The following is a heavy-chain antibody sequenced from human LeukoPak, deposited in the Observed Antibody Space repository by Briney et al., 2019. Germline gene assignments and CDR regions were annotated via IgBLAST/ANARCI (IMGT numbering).Heavy chain of an antibody. CDR1: GFTFSRYS. J-gene: IGHJ4*02. CDR2: INLNNSTI. V-gene: IGHV3-48*04. Sequence: PGGSLRLSCAASGFTFSRYSMNWVRQAPGKGLEWVSYINLNNSTIYYADSVKGRFTISRDNAKNSLYLQMNSLRAEDTAVYYCARDIGYGGNSPKGTFDYWGQGTLVTVSS. CDR3: ARDIGYGGNSPKGTFDY. D-gene: IGHD4-23*01.